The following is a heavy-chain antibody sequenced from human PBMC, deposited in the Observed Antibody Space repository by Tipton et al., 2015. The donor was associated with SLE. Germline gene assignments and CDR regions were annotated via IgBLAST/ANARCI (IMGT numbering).Heavy chain of an antibody. CDR3: AATLTAVSGTVYYGMDV. V-gene: IGHV1-69*01. CDR1: GDTFSTYA. J-gene: IGHJ6*02. D-gene: IGHD6-19*01. Sequence: QLVQSGAEVKKPGSSVKVSCKASGDTFSTYAINWLRQAPGQGLEWVGGILPLSGTTNYAQNFQGRLTITADESTTTVYMALSSLRSEDTAMYYCAATLTAVSGTVYYGMDVWGHGTTVTVSS. CDR2: ILPLSGTT.